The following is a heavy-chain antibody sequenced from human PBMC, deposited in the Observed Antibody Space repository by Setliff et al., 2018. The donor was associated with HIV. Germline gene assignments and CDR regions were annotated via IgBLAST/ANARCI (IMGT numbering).Heavy chain of an antibody. D-gene: IGHD4-17*01. Sequence: SETLSLTCNVSGGSIKNYYWSWIRQPPGKGLEWIGSIYFTGSSDNNPSLKSRVTLSVDTSKHQFSLKLSSVAAADTAVYYCARVQMAYAAFDVWGQGTMVTVSS. J-gene: IGHJ3*01. V-gene: IGHV4-59*01. CDR3: ARVQMAYAAFDV. CDR1: GGSIKNYY. CDR2: IYFTGSS.